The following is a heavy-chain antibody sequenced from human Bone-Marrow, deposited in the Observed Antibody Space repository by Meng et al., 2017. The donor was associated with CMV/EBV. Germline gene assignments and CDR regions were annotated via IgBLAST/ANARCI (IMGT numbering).Heavy chain of an antibody. CDR3: ARGPSGSYFRPFDY. Sequence: QVQLVQSGAEVKKRGASVKVSCKAYGYPFTSYGISWVRQAPGQGLEWVGWISAYNVDTNYAQKLQGRVTMTTDTSTNSAYMELRSLRSDDTAVYYCARGPSGSYFRPFDYWGQGTLVTVSS. D-gene: IGHD1-26*01. J-gene: IGHJ4*02. CDR2: ISAYNVDT. CDR1: GYPFTSYG. V-gene: IGHV1-18*01.